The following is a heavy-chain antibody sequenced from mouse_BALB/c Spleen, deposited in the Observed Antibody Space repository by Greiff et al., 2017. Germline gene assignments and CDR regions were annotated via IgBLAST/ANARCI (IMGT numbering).Heavy chain of an antibody. Sequence: VQLKESGPDLVKPSQSLSLTCTVTGYSITSCYSWHWIRQFPGNKLEWMGYIHYSGSTNYNPSLKSRISITRDTSKNQFFLQLNSVTTEDTAKYYCARANWDGFAYWGQGTLVTVSA. CDR1: GYSITSCYS. CDR2: IHYSGST. D-gene: IGHD4-1*01. J-gene: IGHJ3*01. CDR3: ARANWDGFAY. V-gene: IGHV3-1*02.